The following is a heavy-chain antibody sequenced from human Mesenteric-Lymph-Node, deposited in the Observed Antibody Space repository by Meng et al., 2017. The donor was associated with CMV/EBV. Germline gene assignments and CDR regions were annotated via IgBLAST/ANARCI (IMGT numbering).Heavy chain of an antibody. CDR2: IYGTGIT. CDR3: AKRRSSTPGIVDD. D-gene: IGHD2/OR15-2a*01. CDR1: GVSVNSGAYH. J-gene: IGHJ4*02. Sequence: GLLQESAPGLVNPSETLSLPCIVSGVSVNSGAYHWSWIRQSPGKGLEWIGYIYGTGITIYNPSLKSRVTILLETSKKQFSLKLNPVTTADTAVYYCAKRRSSTPGIVDDWGQGTLVTVSS. V-gene: IGHV4-61*08.